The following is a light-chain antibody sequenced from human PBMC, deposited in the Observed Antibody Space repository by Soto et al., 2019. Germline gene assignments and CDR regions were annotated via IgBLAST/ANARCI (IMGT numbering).Light chain of an antibody. CDR1: SSDVGGYNF. CDR3: SSYAGNNNRYV. J-gene: IGLJ1*01. V-gene: IGLV2-8*01. Sequence: QSALTQPPSASGSPGQSVTISCTGTSSDVGGYNFVSWYQQHPDEAPKLMIYEVNKRPSGVPNRFSGSKSGNTASLTVSGLQAEDEADYYCSSYAGNNNRYVFGTGTKVTVL. CDR2: EVN.